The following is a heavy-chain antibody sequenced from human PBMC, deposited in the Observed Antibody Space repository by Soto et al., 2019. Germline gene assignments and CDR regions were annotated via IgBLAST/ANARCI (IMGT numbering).Heavy chain of an antibody. CDR3: AGEIGGATATLDVYYFYMGA. V-gene: IGHV1-2*04. CDR1: GDSFNDYY. Sequence: QVQLVQSGAEVRKPGASVTVSCRASGDSFNDYYIHWVRQAPGQGFEWMGWINPNGGVTKYAQKCQGWGSMIRDTSIRTVYMQLSRLRSDDTAVYSCAGEIGGATATLDVYYFYMGAWGTGTTVTVS. CDR2: INPNGGVT. J-gene: IGHJ6*03. D-gene: IGHD5-12*01.